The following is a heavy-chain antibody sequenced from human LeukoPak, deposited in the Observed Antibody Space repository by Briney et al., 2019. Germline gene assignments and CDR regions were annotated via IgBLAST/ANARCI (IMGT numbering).Heavy chain of an antibody. CDR1: GYTFTGYY. CDR2: INPNSGGT. Sequence: ASVKVSFKASGYTFTGYYMHWVRQAPGQGLVWMGWINPNSGGTNYAQKFQGRVTMTRDTSINTPYMELSRLRSDNTAVYYSARVVVPTARVTGEWFGPRGQGNLGTVSS. D-gene: IGHD2-2*01. V-gene: IGHV1-2*02. J-gene: IGHJ5*02. CDR3: ARVVVPTARVTGEWFGP.